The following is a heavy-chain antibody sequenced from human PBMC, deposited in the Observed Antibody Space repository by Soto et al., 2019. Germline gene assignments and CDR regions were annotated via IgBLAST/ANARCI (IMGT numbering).Heavy chain of an antibody. Sequence: GASVKVSCKTSGYSFVNYKIGWVRQAPVQVLEWMGWINTYNGNTNYAQKLQGRVTMTTDTSTSTAYMELRSLRSDDTAVYFCARLTYFYDSNGYYFDYWGQGDLVTGSS. D-gene: IGHD3-22*01. CDR2: INTYNGNT. J-gene: IGHJ4*02. CDR1: GYSFVNYK. V-gene: IGHV1-18*01. CDR3: ARLTYFYDSNGYYFDY.